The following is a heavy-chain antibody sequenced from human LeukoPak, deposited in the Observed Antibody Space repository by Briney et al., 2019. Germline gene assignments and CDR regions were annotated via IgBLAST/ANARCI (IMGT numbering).Heavy chain of an antibody. D-gene: IGHD3-22*01. CDR1: GFTFSSYS. Sequence: GGSLRLSCAASGFTFSSYSMNWVRQAPGKGLEWVSYISSSSSTIYYADSVKGRFTISRDNAKNSLYLQMNSLRAEDTAVYYCARAQDFSDSSGPNYLDFWGQGILVTVSS. CDR2: ISSSSSTI. V-gene: IGHV3-48*01. CDR3: ARAQDFSDSSGPNYLDF. J-gene: IGHJ4*02.